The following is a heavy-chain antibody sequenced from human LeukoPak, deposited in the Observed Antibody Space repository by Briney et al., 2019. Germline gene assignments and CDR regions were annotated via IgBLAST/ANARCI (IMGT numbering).Heavy chain of an antibody. CDR1: GFTFSTYW. J-gene: IGHJ4*02. V-gene: IGHV3-74*01. Sequence: GGSLRLSCAASGFTFSTYWMHWVRQAPGKGLVWVSRINSDGISTTYADSVKGRFTISRDNAKNTLFLQMNSLRAEDTAVYYCARDRLAAMDYWGQGTLVTVSS. D-gene: IGHD3-9*01. CDR3: ARDRLAAMDY. CDR2: INSDGIST.